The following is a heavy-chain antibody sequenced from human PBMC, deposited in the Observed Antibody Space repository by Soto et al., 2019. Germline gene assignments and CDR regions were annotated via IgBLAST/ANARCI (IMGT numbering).Heavy chain of an antibody. CDR2: ISAYNGNT. CDR1: GYTFTSYV. Sequence: QVQLVPSGAEVKKPGASVKVSCKASGYTFTSYVISWVRQAPGQGLEWMGWISAYNGNTNYAQKLQGSVTMTTDTATSTGYMELRSLRSDDAAVYYCDRESEWLVSHHWGQGTLVTVS. D-gene: IGHD6-19*01. CDR3: DRESEWLVSHH. V-gene: IGHV1-18*01. J-gene: IGHJ5*02.